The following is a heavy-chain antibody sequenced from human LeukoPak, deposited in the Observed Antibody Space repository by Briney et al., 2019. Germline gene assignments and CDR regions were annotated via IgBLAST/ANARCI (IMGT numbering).Heavy chain of an antibody. D-gene: IGHD3-22*01. J-gene: IGHJ3*02. V-gene: IGHV3-11*06. CDR2: ISSSSSYT. CDR1: GFTFSDYY. Sequence: GGSLRLSCAASGFTFSDYYMSWIRQAPGKGLEWVSYISSSSSYTNYADPVKGRFTISRDNAKNSLYLQMNSLRAEDTAVYYCARGGYDSSGYANTFDIWGQGTMVTVSS. CDR3: ARGGYDSSGYANTFDI.